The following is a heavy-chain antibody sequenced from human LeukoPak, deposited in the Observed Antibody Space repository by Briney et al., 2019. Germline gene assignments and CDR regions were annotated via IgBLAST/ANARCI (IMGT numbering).Heavy chain of an antibody. CDR1: AFTFSDHY. J-gene: IGHJ4*02. V-gene: IGHV3-11*01. CDR3: ARISVWAYYFDS. CDR2: ISSSDGAT. Sequence: GALRLSCAASAFTFSDHYMTWIRQAPGKGLEWISCISSSDGATYYADSVKGRFTISRDNAKNSLFLQMNSLRAEDTALYYCARISVWAYYFDSWGQGTLVTVSS. D-gene: IGHD5/OR15-5a*01.